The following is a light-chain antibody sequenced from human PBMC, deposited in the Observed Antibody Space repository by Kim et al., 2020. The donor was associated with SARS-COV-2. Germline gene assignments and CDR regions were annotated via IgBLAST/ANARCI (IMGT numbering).Light chain of an antibody. CDR3: QSYDSSLSGPYV. V-gene: IGLV1-40*01. CDR1: SSNIGAGYD. CDR2: GNS. Sequence: VTISRTGSSSNIGAGYDVHWYQQLPGTAPKLLIYGNSNRPSGVPDRFSGSKSGTSASLAITGLQAEDEADYYCQSYDSSLSGPYVFGTGTKVTVL. J-gene: IGLJ1*01.